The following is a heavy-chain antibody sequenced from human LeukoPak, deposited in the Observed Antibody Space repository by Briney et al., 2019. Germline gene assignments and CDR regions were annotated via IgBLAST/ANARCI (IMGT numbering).Heavy chain of an antibody. Sequence: GGSLRLSCAASGFTFSTYGMHWVRQAPGKGLEWVALFSSDGSTKYYADSVKGRFTISRDNAKNSLYLQMDSLRAEDTAVYYCARDDGSGYYFDYWGQGTLVTVSS. CDR1: GFTFSTYG. CDR3: ARDDGSGYYFDY. V-gene: IGHV3-30*03. D-gene: IGHD3-22*01. J-gene: IGHJ4*02. CDR2: FSSDGSTK.